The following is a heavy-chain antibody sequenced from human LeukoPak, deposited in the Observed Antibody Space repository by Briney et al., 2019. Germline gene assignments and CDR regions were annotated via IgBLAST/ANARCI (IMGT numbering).Heavy chain of an antibody. Sequence: GASVKVSCKASGYTFTGYYMHWVRQAPGQGLEWMGWINPNSGGTNYAQKVQGRVTMTRDTSISTAYMELSRLRSDDTAVYYCASEGGYSYGYVPFDYWGQGTLVTVSS. CDR1: GYTFTGYY. CDR3: ASEGGYSYGYVPFDY. J-gene: IGHJ4*02. V-gene: IGHV1-2*02. D-gene: IGHD5-18*01. CDR2: INPNSGGT.